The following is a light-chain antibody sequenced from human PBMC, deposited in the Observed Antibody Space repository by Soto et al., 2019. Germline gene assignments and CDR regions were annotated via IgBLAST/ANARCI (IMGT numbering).Light chain of an antibody. CDR1: QSVSSY. J-gene: IGKJ4*01. CDR3: QQRSSWPPT. Sequence: DIVLTQSPATLSLSPGERATLSCRASQSVSSYLGWYQQRPGQAPRLLIYDASNRATGIPARFSGSGSGTDFTLTISSLEPEDFAVYYCQQRSSWPPTFGGGTKVAIK. V-gene: IGKV3-11*01. CDR2: DAS.